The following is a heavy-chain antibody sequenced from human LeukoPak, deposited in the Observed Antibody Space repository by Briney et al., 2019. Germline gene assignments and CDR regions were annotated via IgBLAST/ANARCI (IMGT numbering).Heavy chain of an antibody. Sequence: PSETLSLTCAVYGGSFSGYYWSWIRQPPGKGLEWIGEINHSGSTNYNPSLKSRVTISVDTSKNQFSLKLSSVTAADTAVYYCARGRRSYYDILTGYYFFDYWGQGTLVTVSS. D-gene: IGHD3-9*01. CDR2: INHSGST. J-gene: IGHJ4*02. CDR1: GGSFSGYY. V-gene: IGHV4-34*01. CDR3: ARGRRSYYDILTGYYFFDY.